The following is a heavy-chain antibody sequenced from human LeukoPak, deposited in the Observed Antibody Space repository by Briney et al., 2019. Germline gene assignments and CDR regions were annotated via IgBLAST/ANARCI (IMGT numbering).Heavy chain of an antibody. Sequence: SETLSLTCTVSGASITSYYWSWIRQPPGKGLEWIGYIYYSGSTTYKPSLMSRVTISVDTSKNQFSLKLSSVTAADTAVYYCAREGKRLVPDYWGQGTLVTVSS. D-gene: IGHD6-13*01. J-gene: IGHJ4*02. CDR2: IYYSGST. CDR3: AREGKRLVPDY. CDR1: GASITSYY. V-gene: IGHV4-59*12.